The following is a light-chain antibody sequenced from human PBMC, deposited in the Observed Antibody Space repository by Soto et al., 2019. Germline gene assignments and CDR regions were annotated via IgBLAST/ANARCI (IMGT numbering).Light chain of an antibody. CDR3: SSFTSSVTYV. CDR1: SSDVGGHNS. J-gene: IGLJ1*01. CDR2: DVS. V-gene: IGLV2-14*01. Sequence: QSGLTQPASVSGSPGQSITISCTGTSSDVGGHNSVSWYRQDPGKAPKLMIYDVSNRPSGVSDRFSGSKSGNTASLTISGLQIEDEADYYCSSFTSSVTYVFGTGTQLTVL.